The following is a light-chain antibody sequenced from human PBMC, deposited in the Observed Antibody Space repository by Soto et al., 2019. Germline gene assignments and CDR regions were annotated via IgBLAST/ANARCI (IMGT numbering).Light chain of an antibody. CDR3: HQYNNWPPWT. J-gene: IGKJ1*01. CDR2: GAS. CDR1: QSVSSN. V-gene: IGKV3-15*01. Sequence: EVVLTQSPATLSVSPGARAPLSCRASQSVSSNLAWYQQKPGQAPRLLIYGASTRATGIPARFSGSGSGTEFTLTISSLQSEDYAVYYCHQYNNWPPWTFGQGTKVDI.